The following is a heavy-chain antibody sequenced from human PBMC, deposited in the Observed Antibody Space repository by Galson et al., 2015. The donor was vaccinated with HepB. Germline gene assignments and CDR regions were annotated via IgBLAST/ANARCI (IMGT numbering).Heavy chain of an antibody. CDR1: GFTFSSYS. D-gene: IGHD6-19*01. J-gene: IGHJ4*02. V-gene: IGHV3-48*01. CDR2: ISSSSSTI. Sequence: SLRLSCAASGFTFSSYSMNWVRQAPGKGLEWVSYISSSSSTIYYADSVKGRFTISRDNAKNSLYLQMNSLRAEDTAVYYCASEGWYSSGWSFDYWGQGTLVTVSS. CDR3: ASEGWYSSGWSFDY.